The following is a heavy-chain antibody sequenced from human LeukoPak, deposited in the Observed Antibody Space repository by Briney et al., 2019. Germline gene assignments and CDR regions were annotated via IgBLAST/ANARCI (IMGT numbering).Heavy chain of an antibody. Sequence: GGSLRLSCAASGFTFDDYAMHWVRQAPGKGLEWVSGISWNSGSIGYADSVKGRFTISRDNAKNSLYLQMNSLRAEDTALYYCAKAPTTVTSLSWFDPWGQGTLVTVSS. CDR2: ISWNSGSI. D-gene: IGHD4-17*01. CDR3: AKAPTTVTSLSWFDP. J-gene: IGHJ5*02. V-gene: IGHV3-9*01. CDR1: GFTFDDYA.